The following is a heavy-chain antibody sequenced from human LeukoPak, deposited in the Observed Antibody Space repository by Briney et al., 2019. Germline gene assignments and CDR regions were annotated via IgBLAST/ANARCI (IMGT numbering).Heavy chain of an antibody. J-gene: IGHJ4*02. D-gene: IGHD3-9*01. Sequence: GGSLRLSCAASGFTFSDFWMTWVRQAPGKGLEWVANIKQDGSEKFYVDSVKGRFTISRDKRKTSLYLQMSSLRAEDTAVYFCARDRIYYDILTGYLPLDYWGRGTLVAVSS. CDR1: GFTFSDFW. CDR3: ARDRIYYDILTGYLPLDY. V-gene: IGHV3-7*01. CDR2: IKQDGSEK.